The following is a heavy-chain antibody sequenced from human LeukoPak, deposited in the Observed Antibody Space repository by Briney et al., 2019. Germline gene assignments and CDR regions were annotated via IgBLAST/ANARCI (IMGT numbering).Heavy chain of an antibody. CDR2: IRYDGNNK. V-gene: IGHV3-30*02. Sequence: GGSLRLSCAASGFTFSSFGMHWVRQAPGKGLEWVAFIRYDGNNKYYADSVKGRFTISRDNSKNTLYLQMNSLRAEDTAVYYCAKDRRGYYGSGRTYYFDYWGQGTLVTVSS. CDR3: AKDRRGYYGSGRTYYFDY. CDR1: GFTFSSFG. J-gene: IGHJ4*02. D-gene: IGHD3-10*01.